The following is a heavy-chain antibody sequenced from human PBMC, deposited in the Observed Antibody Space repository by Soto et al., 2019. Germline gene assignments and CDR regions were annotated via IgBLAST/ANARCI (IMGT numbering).Heavy chain of an antibody. CDR3: ARLYSSGWYGPGRY. D-gene: IGHD6-19*01. V-gene: IGHV3-20*04. CDR1: GFTLDDYG. CDR2: INWNGGST. J-gene: IGHJ4*02. Sequence: EVQLVESGGGVVRPGGSLRLSCVASGFTLDDYGMSWVRQAPGKGLEWVSGINWNGGSTGYADSVKGRFTISRDNAKNSLYLQMNSLRAEDTALYYCARLYSSGWYGPGRYWGQGTLVTVSS.